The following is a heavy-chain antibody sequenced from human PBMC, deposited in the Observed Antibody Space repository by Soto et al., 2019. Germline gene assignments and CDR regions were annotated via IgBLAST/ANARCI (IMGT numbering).Heavy chain of an antibody. Sequence: SETLSLTCTVSGGSISSGGYSWSWIRQPPGKGLEWIGHIYHTGSTYYNPSLKSRVTISVDRSKNQFSLKLSSVTAADTAFYYCARELELRAGRGSWFDPWGQGTLVTVSS. V-gene: IGHV4-30-2*01. D-gene: IGHD1-7*01. CDR1: GGSISSGGYS. CDR2: IYHTGST. J-gene: IGHJ5*02. CDR3: ARELELRAGRGSWFDP.